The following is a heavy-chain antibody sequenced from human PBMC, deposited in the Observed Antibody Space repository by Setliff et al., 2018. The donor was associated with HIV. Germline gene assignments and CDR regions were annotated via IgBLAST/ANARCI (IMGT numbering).Heavy chain of an antibody. J-gene: IGHJ4*02. CDR2: VYYNGNS. CDR1: GVSTSSANHY. V-gene: IGHV4-31*03. D-gene: IGHD3-10*01. CDR3: ATGYYYGSGKYSAFDF. Sequence: PSETLSLTCTVSGVSTSSANHYWTWVRQSPEKGLEWIGFVYYNGNSYYNPSLNSRVSISLDTSQNQFSLHLLSVTDADTAIYYCATGYYYGSGKYSAFDFWGLGTLVTVSS.